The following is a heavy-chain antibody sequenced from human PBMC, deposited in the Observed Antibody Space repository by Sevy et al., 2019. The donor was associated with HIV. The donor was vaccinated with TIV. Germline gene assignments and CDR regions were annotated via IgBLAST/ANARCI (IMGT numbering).Heavy chain of an antibody. CDR1: GYSFPIYW. J-gene: IGHJ4*02. D-gene: IGHD6-19*01. V-gene: IGHV5-51*01. Sequence: GESLKISCKGSGYSFPIYWIGWVRQMPGKGLEWMGIIYPGDSDTRDSPSFQGQVTISVDKSINTAYLQWSSLKASDTAMYYCARHSRKQWLSNFDSWGRGTLVTVSS. CDR3: ARHSRKQWLSNFDS. CDR2: IYPGDSDT.